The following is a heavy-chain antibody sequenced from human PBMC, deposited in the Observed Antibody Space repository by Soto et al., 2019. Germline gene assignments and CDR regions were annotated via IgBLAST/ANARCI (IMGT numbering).Heavy chain of an antibody. Sequence: QVHLVQSGAELKKPGSSVKVSCKASGGTFGSYGISWVRQAPAQGLEWMGGIIPIFGSPTYAQKFQGRVTITAGESTSTVYMELSSLRSEDTAVYYCAREGFRGSYFAYWGQGTLVTVAS. CDR1: GGTFGSYG. V-gene: IGHV1-69*01. D-gene: IGHD1-26*01. CDR2: IIPIFGSP. J-gene: IGHJ4*02. CDR3: AREGFRGSYFAY.